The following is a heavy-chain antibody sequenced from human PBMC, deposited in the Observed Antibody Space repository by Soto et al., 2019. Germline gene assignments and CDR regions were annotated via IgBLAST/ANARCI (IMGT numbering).Heavy chain of an antibody. CDR2: IYYSGST. CDR3: ARGIAAAGRYFDY. V-gene: IGHV4-59*01. J-gene: IGHJ4*02. D-gene: IGHD6-13*01. Sequence: PSETLSLTCTVSGGSISSYYWSWIRQPPGKGLEWIGYIYYSGSTNYNPSLKSRVTISVDTSKNQFSLKLSSVTAADTAVYYCARGIAAAGRYFDYWGQGTLVTVSS. CDR1: GGSISSYY.